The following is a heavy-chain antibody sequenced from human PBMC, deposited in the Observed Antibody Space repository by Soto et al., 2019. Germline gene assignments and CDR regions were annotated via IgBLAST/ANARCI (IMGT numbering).Heavy chain of an antibody. Sequence: QVQLVESGGGVVQPGRSLRLSCAAYGFTFSSYGMHWVRQAPGKGLEWVAVIWYDGSNKYYADSVKGRFTISRDNSKNTLYLQMNSLRAEDTAVYYCARVLDYYGSGSYYYGMDVWGQGTTVTVSS. CDR1: GFTFSSYG. CDR3: ARVLDYYGSGSYYYGMDV. J-gene: IGHJ6*02. V-gene: IGHV3-33*01. D-gene: IGHD3-10*01. CDR2: IWYDGSNK.